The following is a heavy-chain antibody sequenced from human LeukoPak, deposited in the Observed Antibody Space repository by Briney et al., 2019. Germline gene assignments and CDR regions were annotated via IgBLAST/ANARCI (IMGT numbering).Heavy chain of an antibody. CDR1: GGSISNYN. Sequence: SETLSLTCTVSGGSISNYNWGWIRQPPGKGLEWIGSIHYTGSTYYNPSLKSRVTISVDTSKKQFSLKLGSVTAADTAVCYCARTGGSFYFYYYMDVWGKGTTVTVSS. CDR3: ARTGGSFYFYYYMDV. V-gene: IGHV4-39*07. D-gene: IGHD1-26*01. CDR2: IHYTGST. J-gene: IGHJ6*03.